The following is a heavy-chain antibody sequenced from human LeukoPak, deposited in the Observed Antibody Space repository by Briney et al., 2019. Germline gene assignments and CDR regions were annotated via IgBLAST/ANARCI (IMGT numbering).Heavy chain of an antibody. Sequence: GGSLRLSCAASGFTFDDYGMSWVRQAPGKGLEWVSGINWNGGSTGYADSVKGRFTISRDNAKNSLYLQMNSLRAEDTALYYCARFPVRGYTYGSVIHHMDVWGQGTTVIVSS. V-gene: IGHV3-20*04. CDR2: INWNGGST. CDR1: GFTFDDYG. J-gene: IGHJ6*02. D-gene: IGHD5-18*01. CDR3: ARFPVRGYTYGSVIHHMDV.